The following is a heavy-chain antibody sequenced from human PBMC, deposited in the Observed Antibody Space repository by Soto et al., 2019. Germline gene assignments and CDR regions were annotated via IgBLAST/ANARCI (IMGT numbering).Heavy chain of an antibody. CDR3: ARASWTGYFDY. CDR2: IYSGGST. J-gene: IGHJ4*02. CDR1: GFTVSSNY. D-gene: IGHD1-1*01. V-gene: IGHV3-53*01. Sequence: EVQLVESGGGLIQPGGSLRLSCAASGFTVSSNYMSWVRQAPGKGLEWVSVIYSGGSTYYADSVKGRFTIYRDNSKNTLYLQMNSLRAEDAAVYYCARASWTGYFDYWGQGTLVTVSS.